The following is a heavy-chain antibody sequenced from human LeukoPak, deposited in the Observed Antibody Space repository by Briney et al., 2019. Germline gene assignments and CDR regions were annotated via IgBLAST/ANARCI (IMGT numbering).Heavy chain of an antibody. J-gene: IGHJ4*02. CDR3: ALARDY. CDR1: GFTFSSYW. Sequence: GGSLRLSCAASGFTFSSYWMHWVRQAPGKGLVWVSRINSDGSSTRYADSGKGRLTISRDNAKNTLYLRMNSLRAEDTAVYYCALARDYWGQGTLVTVSS. CDR2: INSDGSST. V-gene: IGHV3-74*01.